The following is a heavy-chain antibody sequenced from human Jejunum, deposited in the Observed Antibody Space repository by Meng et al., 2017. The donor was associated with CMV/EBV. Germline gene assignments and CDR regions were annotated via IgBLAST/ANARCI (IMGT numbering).Heavy chain of an antibody. V-gene: IGHV1-2*02. J-gene: IGHJ4*02. D-gene: IGHD3-16*01. Sequence: KASEYTFTDYYVHWVRQAHGQGLEWMGYINPYTGDTNYEQKFQGRVTMTRDTSTNTAYMGLTRLRSDDTALYYCAKDGGSFLDYYFDSWGQGTLVTVSS. CDR1: EYTFTDYY. CDR3: AKDGGSFLDYYFDS. CDR2: INPYTGDT.